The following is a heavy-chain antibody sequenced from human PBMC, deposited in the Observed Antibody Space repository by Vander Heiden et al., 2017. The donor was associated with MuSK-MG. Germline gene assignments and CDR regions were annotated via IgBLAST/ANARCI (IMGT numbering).Heavy chain of an antibody. D-gene: IGHD1-7*01. V-gene: IGHV1-8*01. Sequence: QVQLVQSGAEVKKPGASVKVSCKASGYTFTSYDINWVRQATGQGLEWIGWMNPNSGNTGYAQKFQGRVTMTRNTSISTAYMELSSLRSEDTAVYYCARGELRPTRYYYYYMDVWGKGTTVTVSS. CDR3: ARGELRPTRYYYYYMDV. CDR2: MNPNSGNT. J-gene: IGHJ6*03. CDR1: GYTFTSYD.